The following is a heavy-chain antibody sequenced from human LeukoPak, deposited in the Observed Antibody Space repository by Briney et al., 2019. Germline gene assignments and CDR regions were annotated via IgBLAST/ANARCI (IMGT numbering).Heavy chain of an antibody. CDR1: GFTFSRYN. Sequence: GGSLRLSCAASGFTFSRYNMNWVRQAPGKGLEWVSSITSGSSYIYYADSVKGRFTISRDNAKNSLYLQMNSLRAEDTAVYYCARDPYSGSYGNYYYYFMDVWGKGTTVTISS. J-gene: IGHJ6*03. D-gene: IGHD1-26*01. CDR2: ITSGSSYI. V-gene: IGHV3-21*01. CDR3: ARDPYSGSYGNYYYYFMDV.